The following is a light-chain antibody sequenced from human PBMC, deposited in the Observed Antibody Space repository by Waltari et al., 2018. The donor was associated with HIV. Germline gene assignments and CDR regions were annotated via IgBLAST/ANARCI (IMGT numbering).Light chain of an antibody. Sequence: QSVLTQPPSASGTPGHTVTISCSRGSSNIGNDTLYWYQQLPGMTPKLLIYKDYVRPSGVPDRCAGSKSGTSASLAISGLRSEDEADYYCVGWDSSLSAYVFGAGTKVTVL. V-gene: IGLV1-47*01. CDR2: KDY. CDR1: SSNIGNDT. CDR3: VGWDSSLSAYV. J-gene: IGLJ1*01.